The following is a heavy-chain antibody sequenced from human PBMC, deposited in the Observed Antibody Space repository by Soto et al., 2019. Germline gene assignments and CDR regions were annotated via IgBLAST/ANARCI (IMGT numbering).Heavy chain of an antibody. D-gene: IGHD4-17*01. Sequence: QVQLQQWGAGLLKPSETLSLTCAVYGGSFSGYYWSWIRQPPGKGLECIGEINHSGSTNYNPSPKSRVTVSVDTSKNQFSLKLSAVTAADTAVYYCARSYGGNSGTFDFWGQGTLVTVSS. J-gene: IGHJ4*02. CDR2: INHSGST. V-gene: IGHV4-34*01. CDR1: GGSFSGYY. CDR3: ARSYGGNSGTFDF.